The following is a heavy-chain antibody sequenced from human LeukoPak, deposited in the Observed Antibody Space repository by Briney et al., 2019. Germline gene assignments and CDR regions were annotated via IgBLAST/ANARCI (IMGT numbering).Heavy chain of an antibody. CDR2: ISDSGIST. V-gene: IGHV3-23*01. D-gene: IGHD4-17*01. CDR3: AKDDYGEPIEY. CDR1: GFTVSSNY. J-gene: IGHJ4*02. Sequence: AGGSLRLSCAASGFTVSSNYMSWVRQAPGKGLEWVSGISDSGISTYYADSVKGRFTISRDNSRNTLYLQMNSLRAEDTAVYYCAKDDYGEPIEYWGQGTLVTVSS.